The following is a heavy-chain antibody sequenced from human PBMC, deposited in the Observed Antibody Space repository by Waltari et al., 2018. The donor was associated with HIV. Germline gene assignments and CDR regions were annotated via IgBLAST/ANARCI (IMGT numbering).Heavy chain of an antibody. CDR3: ATPVAVAGTSHFSL. V-gene: IGHV3-15*07. D-gene: IGHD6-19*01. CDR2: IKSQSDGGTT. Sequence: LILSCVTSGFKFRDTYMTWVRQAPGKGLEWLARIKSQSDGGTTDYNSLARGRFTISRDDSRSTIYLQLNDMRPDDSGKYYCATPVAVAGTSHFSLWGRGTPVTVSS. J-gene: IGHJ4*02. CDR1: GFKFRDTY.